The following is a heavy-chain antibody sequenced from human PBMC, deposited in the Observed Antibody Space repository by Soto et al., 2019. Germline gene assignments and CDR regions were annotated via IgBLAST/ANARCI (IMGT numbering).Heavy chain of an antibody. J-gene: IGHJ4*02. CDR2: IYHSVST. D-gene: IGHD6-19*01. Sequence: SETLSLTCAVSGYSISSVYYWGWIRQPPGKGLEWIGSIYHSVSTYYNPSLKSPVTISVDTSKNQFSLKLSSVTAADTAVYYCARTNGQWLVPDYWGQGTLVTVSS. CDR1: GYSISSVYY. CDR3: ARTNGQWLVPDY. V-gene: IGHV4-38-2*01.